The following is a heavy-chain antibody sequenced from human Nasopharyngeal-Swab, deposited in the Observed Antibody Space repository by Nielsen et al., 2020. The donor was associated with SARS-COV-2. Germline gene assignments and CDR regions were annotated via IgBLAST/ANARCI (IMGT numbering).Heavy chain of an antibody. J-gene: IGHJ6*02. Sequence: AGSLTLSCAASGFTFSSLAMSWVRQAPGKGLEWVSIIIGRGDTTYYADSVKDRFTIPRDKSKNPLYLQTNSLRVEDTAVYYCAKAPDLRGLDVWGQGTTVTVPS. CDR1: GFTFSSLA. V-gene: IGHV3-23*01. CDR2: IIGRGDTT. D-gene: IGHD3-3*01. CDR3: AKAPDLRGLDV.